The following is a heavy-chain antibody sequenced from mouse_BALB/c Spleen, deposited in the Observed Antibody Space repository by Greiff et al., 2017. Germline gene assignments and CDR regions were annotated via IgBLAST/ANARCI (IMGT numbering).Heavy chain of an antibody. CDR1: GFTFSSYT. CDR3: ARHEDYYGSSPYAMDY. Sequence: EVQGVESGGGLVHPGGSLKLSCAASGFTFSSYTMSWVRQTPEKRLEWVAYISNGGGSTYYPDTVKGRFTISRDNAKNTLYLQMSSLKSEDTAMYYCARHEDYYGSSPYAMDYWGQGTSVTVSS. J-gene: IGHJ4*01. CDR2: ISNGGGST. D-gene: IGHD1-1*01. V-gene: IGHV5-12-2*01.